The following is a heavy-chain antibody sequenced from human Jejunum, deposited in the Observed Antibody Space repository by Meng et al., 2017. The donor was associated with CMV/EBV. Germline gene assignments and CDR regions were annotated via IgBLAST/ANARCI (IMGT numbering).Heavy chain of an antibody. CDR2: ISSDGRTV. Sequence: TFTTYWMAWVRQAPGKGLEWVSYISSDGRTVLYADSVKGRFTISRDNTKNSVYLQMKSLRAEDTAVYYCARELGARSPHYNWFDPWGQGTLVTVSS. CDR3: ARELGARSPHYNWFDP. D-gene: IGHD1-26*01. V-gene: IGHV3-48*03. J-gene: IGHJ5*02. CDR1: TFTTYW.